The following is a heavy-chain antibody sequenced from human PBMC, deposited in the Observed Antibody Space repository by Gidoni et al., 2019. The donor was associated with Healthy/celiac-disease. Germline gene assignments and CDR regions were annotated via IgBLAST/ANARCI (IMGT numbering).Heavy chain of an antibody. D-gene: IGHD2-2*02. Sequence: QVQLVQSGAEVKKPGSSVKVSCKASGGTFSSYAISWVRQAPGQGLEWMGGIIPIFGTANYAQKFQGRVTITADESTSTAYMELSSLRSEDTAVYYCARNGGAIWSIGRYYFDYWGQGTLVTVSS. CDR2: IIPIFGTA. V-gene: IGHV1-69*01. CDR3: ARNGGAIWSIGRYYFDY. CDR1: GGTFSSYA. J-gene: IGHJ4*02.